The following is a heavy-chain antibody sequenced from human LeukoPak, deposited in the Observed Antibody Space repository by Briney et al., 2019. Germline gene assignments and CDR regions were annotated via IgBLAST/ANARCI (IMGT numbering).Heavy chain of an antibody. D-gene: IGHD3-16*02. V-gene: IGHV3-30*02. CDR3: AKEGRVWGSYRYFDY. Sequence: GSLRLSCAASGFTFSSYGMHWVRQAPGKGLEWVAFIRYDGSNKYYADSVKGRFTISRDNSKNTLYLQMNSLRAEDTAVYYCAKEGRVWGSYRYFDYWGQGTLVTVSS. CDR1: GFTFSSYG. J-gene: IGHJ4*02. CDR2: IRYDGSNK.